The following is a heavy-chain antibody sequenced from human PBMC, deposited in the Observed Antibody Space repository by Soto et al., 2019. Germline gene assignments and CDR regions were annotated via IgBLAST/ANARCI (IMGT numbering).Heavy chain of an antibody. CDR3: ARCELLERDYFDY. J-gene: IGHJ4*02. Sequence: GASVKVSCKASGYTFTSYAMHWVRQAPGQRLEWMGWINAGNGNTKYSQKFQGRVTITRDTSASTAYMELSSLRSEDTAVYYCARCELLERDYFDYWGQGTLVTVSS. D-gene: IGHD3-10*01. CDR2: INAGNGNT. CDR1: GYTFTSYA. V-gene: IGHV1-3*01.